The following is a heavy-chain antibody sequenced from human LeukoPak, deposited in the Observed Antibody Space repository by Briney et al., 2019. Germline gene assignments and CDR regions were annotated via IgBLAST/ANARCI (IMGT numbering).Heavy chain of an antibody. V-gene: IGHV4-59*13. J-gene: IGHJ5*02. Sequence: GSLRLSCLASGFTFRDYYMTWIRQPPGRGLEWIGYIFYSGTTEYNPSLKSRVTISKDTSSNQFSLRLTSLTAADTAVYYCARIPAAGSMGWFDPWGQGTLVTVSS. D-gene: IGHD6-13*01. CDR2: IFYSGTT. CDR1: GFTFRDYY. CDR3: ARIPAAGSMGWFDP.